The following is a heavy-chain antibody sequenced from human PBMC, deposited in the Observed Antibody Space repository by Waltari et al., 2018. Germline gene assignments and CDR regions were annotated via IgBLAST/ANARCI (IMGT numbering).Heavy chain of an antibody. J-gene: IGHJ6*02. Sequence: QLQLQESGPGLVKPSETLSLTCTVSGGSISSSSYYWGWIRQPPGKGLEWIGSIYYSGGTYYNPSLKSRVTISVDTSKNQFSLKLSSVTAADTAVYYCARDGRDWNPGFDYYYGMDVWGQGTTVTVSS. D-gene: IGHD1-1*01. V-gene: IGHV4-39*07. CDR1: GGSISSSSYY. CDR3: ARDGRDWNPGFDYYYGMDV. CDR2: IYYSGGT.